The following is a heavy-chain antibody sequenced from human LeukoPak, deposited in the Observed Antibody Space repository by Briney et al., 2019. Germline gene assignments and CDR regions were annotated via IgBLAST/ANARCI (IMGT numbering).Heavy chain of an antibody. CDR1: GFTFGDYA. J-gene: IGHJ4*02. Sequence: PGGSLRLSCTASGFTFGDYAMSWFRQAPGKGLEWVGFIRSKAYGGTTEYAASVKGRFTISRDDSKSIAYLQMNSLKTEDTAVCYCTRDSSPYYDSSGYYSYWGQGTLVTVSS. D-gene: IGHD3-22*01. CDR3: TRDSSPYYDSSGYYSY. CDR2: IRSKAYGGTT. V-gene: IGHV3-49*03.